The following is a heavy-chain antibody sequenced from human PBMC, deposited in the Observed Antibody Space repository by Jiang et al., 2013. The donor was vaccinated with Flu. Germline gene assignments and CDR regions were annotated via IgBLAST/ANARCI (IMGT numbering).Heavy chain of an antibody. J-gene: IGHJ4*02. V-gene: IGHV4-39*01. D-gene: IGHD3-22*01. Sequence: GPGLVKPSETLSLTCTVSGGSISSSSYYWGWIRQPPGKGLEWIGSIYYSGSTYYNPSLKSRVTISVDTSKNQFSLKLSSVTAADTAVYYCARSHDSSGYLFDYWGQGTLVTVSS. CDR1: GGSISSSSYY. CDR3: ARSHDSSGYLFDY. CDR2: IYYSGST.